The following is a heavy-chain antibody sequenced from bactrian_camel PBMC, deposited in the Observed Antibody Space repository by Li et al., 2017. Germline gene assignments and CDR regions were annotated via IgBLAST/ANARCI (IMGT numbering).Heavy chain of an antibody. CDR1: GFIFSNYW. J-gene: IGHJ4*01. V-gene: IGHV3S1*01. D-gene: IGHD2*01. Sequence: HVQLVESGGGLVQPGGSLRLSCAASGFIFSNYWMYWVRQAPGKGREWVASIDSGGSTTYYADSVKGRFTITKDSAGNIIYLQMNDLKPDDTAMYYCAANFGPYCSGPYLARRANFWARGPRSPSP. CDR2: IDSGGSTT.